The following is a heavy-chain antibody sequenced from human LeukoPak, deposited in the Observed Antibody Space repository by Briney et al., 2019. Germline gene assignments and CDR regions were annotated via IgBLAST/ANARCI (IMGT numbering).Heavy chain of an antibody. CDR2: IYYSGST. Sequence: SETLSLTCTVSGGSISSSSYYGGWIRQPPGKDLEWIGSIYYSGSTYYNPSLKSRVTISVDTSKNQFSLKLSSVTAADTAVYYCVRRVSSTRSYDPWGQGTLVTVSS. CDR1: GGSISSSSYY. V-gene: IGHV4-39*01. CDR3: VRRVSSTRSYDP. J-gene: IGHJ5*02. D-gene: IGHD2-2*01.